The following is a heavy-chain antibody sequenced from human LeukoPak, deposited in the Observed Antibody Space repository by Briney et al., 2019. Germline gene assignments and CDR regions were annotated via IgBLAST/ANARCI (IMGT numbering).Heavy chain of an antibody. Sequence: ASVKVSCKASGYTFTSYGISWVRQAPGQGLEWMGWISAYNGNTNYAQKLQGRVTMTTDTSTSTAYMELRSLRSDDTAVYYCARARDPGSAVPASGFWGQGTLVTVSS. CDR3: ARARDPGSAVPASGF. D-gene: IGHD6-19*01. J-gene: IGHJ4*02. CDR1: GYTFTSYG. V-gene: IGHV1-18*01. CDR2: ISAYNGNT.